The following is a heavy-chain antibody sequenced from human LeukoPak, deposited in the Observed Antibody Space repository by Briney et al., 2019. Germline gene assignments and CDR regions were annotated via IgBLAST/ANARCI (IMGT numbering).Heavy chain of an antibody. J-gene: IGHJ4*02. V-gene: IGHV5-51*01. D-gene: IGHD3-16*01. CDR2: IYPGDSDT. CDR3: ARAPEKFGDFDY. CDR1: YW. Sequence: YWSWIRQPPGKGLEWMGIIYPGDSDTRYSPSFQGRVTISADKSISTAYLQWSSLKASDTAMYYCARAPEKFGDFDYWGQGTLVTVSS.